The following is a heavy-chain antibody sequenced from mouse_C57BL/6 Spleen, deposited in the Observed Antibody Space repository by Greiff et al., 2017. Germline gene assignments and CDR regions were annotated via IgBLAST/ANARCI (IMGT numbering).Heavy chain of an antibody. Sequence: QVQLQQPGAELVMPGASVKLSCKASGYTFTSYWMHWVKQRPGQGLEWIGEIDPSDSYTNYNQKFKGKSTLTVDKSSSTAYMQLSSLTSEDSAVYYCASRRDYFDYWGQGTTLTVSS. CDR2: IDPSDSYT. CDR3: ASRRDYFDY. V-gene: IGHV1-69*01. J-gene: IGHJ2*01. CDR1: GYTFTSYW.